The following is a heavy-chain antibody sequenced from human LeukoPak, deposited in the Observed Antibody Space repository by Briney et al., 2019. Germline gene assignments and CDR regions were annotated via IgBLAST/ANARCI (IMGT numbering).Heavy chain of an antibody. J-gene: IGHJ2*01. V-gene: IGHV6-1*01. D-gene: IGHD3-22*01. Sequence: SQTLSLTCAISGDSVSSNSAAWNWIRQSPSRGLEWLGRTYYRSKWYNDYAVSVKSRITINPDTSKNQFSLQLNSVTPEDTAVYYCARGTMIVVARVVVKYWYFDLWGRGTLVTVSS. CDR3: ARGTMIVVARVVVKYWYFDL. CDR2: TYYRSKWYN. CDR1: GDSVSSNSAA.